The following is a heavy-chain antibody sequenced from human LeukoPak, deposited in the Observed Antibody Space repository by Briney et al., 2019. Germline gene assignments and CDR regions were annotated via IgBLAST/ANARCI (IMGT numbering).Heavy chain of an antibody. J-gene: IGHJ4*02. D-gene: IGHD3-10*01. CDR1: GGTFSSYA. CDR3: ARSPSRRGGSGSYLFY. V-gene: IGHV1-69*13. Sequence: ASVKVSCKASGGTFSSYAISWVRQAPGQGLEWMGGIIPIFGTANYAQKFQGRVTITADESTSTAYMELSSLRSEDTAVYYCARSPSRRGGSGSYLFYWGQGTLVTVSS. CDR2: IIPIFGTA.